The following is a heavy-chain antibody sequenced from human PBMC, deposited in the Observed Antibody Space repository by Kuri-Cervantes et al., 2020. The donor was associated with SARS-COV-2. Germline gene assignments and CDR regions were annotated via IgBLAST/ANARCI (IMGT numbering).Heavy chain of an antibody. J-gene: IGHJ4*02. V-gene: IGHV1-69*04. D-gene: IGHD3-3*01. CDR1: GGTFSSYA. CDR3: ASYRDFWSGTAGIDY. CDR2: IIPILGTA. Sequence: SVKVSCKASGGTFSSYAISWVRQAPGQGLEWMGRIIPILGTANYAQKFQGRVTITADKSTSTAYMELSSLRSEDTAVYHCASYRDFWSGTAGIDYWGQGTLVTVSS.